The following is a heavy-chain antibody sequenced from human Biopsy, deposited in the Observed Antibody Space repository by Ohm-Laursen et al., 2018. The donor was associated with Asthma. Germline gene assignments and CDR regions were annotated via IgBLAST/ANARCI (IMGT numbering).Heavy chain of an antibody. CDR1: GGTLNNYA. CDR3: SKARYYYYYCYMEV. V-gene: IGHV1-69*01. CDR2: IMPIFGAI. D-gene: IGHD3-16*02. J-gene: IGHJ6*02. Sequence: SETLSYKASGGTLNNYAINSVRQDPGQGLGWMVGIMPIFGAIRYAQSFQGRVTFTADVFTNTVHMVLSSLRSEDTAVFYCSKARYYYYYCYMEVWGQGTTVTVSS.